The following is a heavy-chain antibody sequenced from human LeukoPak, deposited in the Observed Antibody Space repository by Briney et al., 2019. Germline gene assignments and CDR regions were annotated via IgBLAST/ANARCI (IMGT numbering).Heavy chain of an antibody. Sequence: GESLKISCKGSGYSFTSNWIGWVRQMPGEGLEWMGIIYPGDSDTAYSPSFQGQVTISADNSISTAYLQWSSLKASGSAMYYCARGFRDGKGHCSSSNSYIPEYWGQGTLVTVSS. D-gene: IGHD2-2*01. CDR1: GYSFTSNW. CDR3: ARGFRDGKGHCSSSNSYIPEY. J-gene: IGHJ4*01. CDR2: IYPGDSDT. V-gene: IGHV5-51*01.